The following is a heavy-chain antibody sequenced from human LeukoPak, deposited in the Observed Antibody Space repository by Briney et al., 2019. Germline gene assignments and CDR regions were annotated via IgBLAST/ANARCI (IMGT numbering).Heavy chain of an antibody. CDR3: ARALHLDY. J-gene: IGHJ4*02. Sequence: GGSLRLSCAASGFTFSSYAMSWVRQAPGKGLEWVAVIWYDGSNKYYADSVKGRFTISRDNSKNTLYLQMNSLRAEDTAVYYCARALHLDYWGQGTLVTVSS. CDR1: GFTFSSYA. V-gene: IGHV3-33*08. CDR2: IWYDGSNK.